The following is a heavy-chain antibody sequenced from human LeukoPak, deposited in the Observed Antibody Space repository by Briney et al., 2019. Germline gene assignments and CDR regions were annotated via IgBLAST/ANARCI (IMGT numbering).Heavy chain of an antibody. Sequence: PGGSLRLSCAASGFTFSNVWMSWVRQAPGKGLEWVGRIKSKADGGTIDYAAPVKGRFTISRDDSKDTLYLQINNLKTEDTAVYYCTSQSGWYWYYFDYWGQGTLVTVSS. J-gene: IGHJ4*02. D-gene: IGHD6-19*01. CDR2: IKSKADGGTI. CDR1: GFTFSNVW. V-gene: IGHV3-15*01. CDR3: TSQSGWYWYYFDY.